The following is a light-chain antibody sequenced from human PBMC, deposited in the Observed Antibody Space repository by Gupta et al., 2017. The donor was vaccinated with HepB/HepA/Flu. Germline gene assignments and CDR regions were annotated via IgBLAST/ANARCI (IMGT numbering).Light chain of an antibody. V-gene: IGLV1-40*01. CDR1: SSNTGAGYD. CDR3: QSYDSSLSGYV. CDR2: GNS. Sequence: QAVLTQPPSASAAPAQRVTISCTGSSSNTGAGYDVHWYQQLPGTAPKLLIYGNSNRPSGVPDRFSGSKSGTSASLAITGLQAEDEADYYCQSYDSSLSGYVFGTGTKVTVL. J-gene: IGLJ1*01.